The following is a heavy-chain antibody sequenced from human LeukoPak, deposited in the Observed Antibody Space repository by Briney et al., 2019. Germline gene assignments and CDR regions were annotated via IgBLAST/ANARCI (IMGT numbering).Heavy chain of an antibody. CDR1: GASISSSF. CDR2: IYYTGST. Sequence: SETLSLTCTVSGASISSSFWTWIRQSPGKGLEWLAYIYYTGSTNFNPSLKSRLTISVDTSKNQFSLRLSSVTAADTAVYYCARAALVGATLFDWGQGTLVTVSS. CDR3: ARAALVGATLFD. V-gene: IGHV4-59*01. D-gene: IGHD1-26*01. J-gene: IGHJ4*02.